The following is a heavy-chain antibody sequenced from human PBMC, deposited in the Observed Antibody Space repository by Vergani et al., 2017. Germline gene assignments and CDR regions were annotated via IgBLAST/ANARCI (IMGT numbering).Heavy chain of an antibody. V-gene: IGHV3-30*02. D-gene: IGHD1-26*01. Sequence: QVQLVESGGGVVQPGGSLGLSCAASGFTFSSYGMHWVRQAPGKGLEWVAFIRYDGSNKYYADSVKGRFTISRDNSKNTLYLQMNSLRDEDTAVYYCAKDRPDAARWGSGSYQGGFDYWGQGTLVTVSS. J-gene: IGHJ4*02. CDR1: GFTFSSYG. CDR3: AKDRPDAARWGSGSYQGGFDY. CDR2: IRYDGSNK.